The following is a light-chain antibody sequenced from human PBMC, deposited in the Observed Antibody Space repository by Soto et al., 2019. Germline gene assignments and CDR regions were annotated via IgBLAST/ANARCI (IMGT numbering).Light chain of an antibody. Sequence: EIVLTQSPGTLSLSPGERATLSCRASQTFSSSYLVWYQQRPGQAPRLLMYGASSRATGIPDRFSGSGSGADFTLTNSRLEPDDFAVYYCHQYSRSPVTFSPLTFGGGSKVEI. CDR3: HQYSRSPVTFSPLT. J-gene: IGKJ4*01. V-gene: IGKV3-20*01. CDR1: QTFSSSY. CDR2: GAS.